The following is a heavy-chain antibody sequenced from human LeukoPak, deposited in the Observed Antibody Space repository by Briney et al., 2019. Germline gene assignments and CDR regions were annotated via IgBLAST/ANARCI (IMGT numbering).Heavy chain of an antibody. CDR3: AKDRSCTNDICHGDSDY. V-gene: IGHV3-23*01. Sequence: GGSLRLSCAASGFTFSSYAVSWVRQAPGKGLEWVSSISGSGGSTYSADSVKGRFTVSRDNSKNTLYLQMNSLRAEDTALYYCAKDRSCTNDICHGDSDYWGQGTLVTVSS. CDR2: ISGSGGST. J-gene: IGHJ4*02. CDR1: GFTFSSYA. D-gene: IGHD2-8*01.